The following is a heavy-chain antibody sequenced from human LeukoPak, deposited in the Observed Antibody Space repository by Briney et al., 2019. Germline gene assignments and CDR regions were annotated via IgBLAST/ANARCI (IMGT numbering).Heavy chain of an antibody. CDR3: AKDFRYCSGGSCHPAIDY. D-gene: IGHD2-15*01. Sequence: GGSLRLSRAASGFTFSSYGMHWVRQAPGKGLEWVAVISYDGSNKYYADSVKGRFTISRDNSKNTLYLQMNSLRAEDTAVYYCAKDFRYCSGGSCHPAIDYWGQGTLVTVSS. CDR1: GFTFSSYG. CDR2: ISYDGSNK. V-gene: IGHV3-30*18. J-gene: IGHJ4*02.